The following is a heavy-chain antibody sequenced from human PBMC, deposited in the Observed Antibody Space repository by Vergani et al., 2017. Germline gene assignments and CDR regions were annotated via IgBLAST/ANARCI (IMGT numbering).Heavy chain of an antibody. D-gene: IGHD6-13*01. CDR2: INHSGST. CDR3: ARVPPSQSRSAYNWFDP. V-gene: IGHV4-38-2*01. CDR1: GYSISSGYY. J-gene: IGHJ5*02. Sequence: QVQLQESGPGLVKPSETLSLTCAVSGYSISSGYYWGWIRQPPGKGLEWIGEINHSGSTNYNPSLKSRVTISVDTSKNQYSLKLSSVTAADTAVYYCARVPPSQSRSAYNWFDPWGQGTLVTVSS.